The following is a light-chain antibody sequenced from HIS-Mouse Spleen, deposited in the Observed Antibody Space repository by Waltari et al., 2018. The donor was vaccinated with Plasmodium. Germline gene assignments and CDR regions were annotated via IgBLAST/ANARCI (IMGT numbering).Light chain of an antibody. V-gene: IGKV3-20*01. Sequence: EIVLTQSPGTLSLSPGERATLSCRASQRVSSSYLAWYQQKPGQAPRLLIYGASSRATGSPDRFSGSGSGTDFTLTISRLEPEDFAVYYCLQHNSYPRTFGQGTKVEIK. CDR2: GAS. CDR3: LQHNSYPRT. CDR1: QRVSSSY. J-gene: IGKJ1*01.